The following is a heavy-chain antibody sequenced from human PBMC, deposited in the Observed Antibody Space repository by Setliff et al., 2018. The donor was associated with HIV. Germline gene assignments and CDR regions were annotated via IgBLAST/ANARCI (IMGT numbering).Heavy chain of an antibody. CDR2: MNQDGSEI. D-gene: IGHD3-10*01. Sequence: PGGSLRLSCAASGFTLSSSWMNWVRQAPGEGLERVANMNQDGSEINYVDSVKGRFTISRDNSRNTVSLQMNSLRVEDSAIFYCAKGVGHNFYFMDVWGKGITVTAP. CDR1: GFTLSSSW. CDR3: AKGVGHNFYFMDV. V-gene: IGHV3-7*03. J-gene: IGHJ6*03.